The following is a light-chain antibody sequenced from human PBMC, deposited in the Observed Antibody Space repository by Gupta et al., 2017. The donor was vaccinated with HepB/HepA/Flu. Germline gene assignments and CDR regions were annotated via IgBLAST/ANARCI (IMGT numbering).Light chain of an antibody. Sequence: QSVLTQPPSASATPGQRVVISCSGSSSNIGENYVYWYQQFPGTAPKVLIFRDTQRPSGVPDRFSGSKSGTSASLAISGLRTEDEANYYCASWDDSRSGVVFGGGTKVTVL. J-gene: IGLJ2*01. V-gene: IGLV1-47*01. CDR2: RDT. CDR3: ASWDDSRSGVV. CDR1: SSNIGENY.